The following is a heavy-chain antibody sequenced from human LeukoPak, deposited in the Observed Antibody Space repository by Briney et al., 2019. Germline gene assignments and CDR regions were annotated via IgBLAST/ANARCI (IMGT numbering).Heavy chain of an antibody. CDR3: GKGMVEYGAGSLFDY. Sequence: GGSLRLFCAASGFTFSYYGMHCVRQAPGKGLECVAFLRFDGSNKYYADSVKGRVTISRDNSKNTLYLQMNSLRVEDTAVFYCGKGMVEYGAGSLFDYWGQGTLVTVSS. J-gene: IGHJ4*02. CDR1: GFTFSYYG. D-gene: IGHD3-10*01. CDR2: LRFDGSNK. V-gene: IGHV3-30*02.